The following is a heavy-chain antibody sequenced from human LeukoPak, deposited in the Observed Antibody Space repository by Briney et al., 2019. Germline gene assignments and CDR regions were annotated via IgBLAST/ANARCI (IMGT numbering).Heavy chain of an antibody. Sequence: PSETLSLTCTVSGGSISSYYWSWIRQPPGKGLEWIGYIYYSGSTNYNPSLKSRVTISVDRSKNQFSLKLSSVTAADTAVYYCARGNGIAAAGRGYFDYWGQGTLVTVSS. D-gene: IGHD6-13*01. J-gene: IGHJ4*02. CDR3: ARGNGIAAAGRGYFDY. CDR1: GGSISSYY. V-gene: IGHV4-59*12. CDR2: IYYSGST.